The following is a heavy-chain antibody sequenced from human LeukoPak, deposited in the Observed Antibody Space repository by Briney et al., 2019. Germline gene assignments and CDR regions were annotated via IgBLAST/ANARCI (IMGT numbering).Heavy chain of an antibody. Sequence: SGESLKISCKGSGYYFNNYWIPLVRQMPGKGLEWMGIIYPDDSQTRYSPSFQGQVTISAHKSIRPALLQLLSLMPWATPVFFCEGPEIGGARGSSYKSWGQGTLVTVSS. D-gene: IGHD6-6*01. V-gene: IGHV5-51*03. CDR1: GYYFNNYW. J-gene: IGHJ1*01. CDR3: EGPEIGGARGSSYKS. CDR2: IYPDDSQT.